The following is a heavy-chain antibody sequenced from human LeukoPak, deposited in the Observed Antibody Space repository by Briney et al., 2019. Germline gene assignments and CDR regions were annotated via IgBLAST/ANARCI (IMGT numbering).Heavy chain of an antibody. V-gene: IGHV4-30-2*01. D-gene: IGHD4-11*01. CDR3: ARVGSNRGPYSDY. CDR1: GGSISSGGYY. J-gene: IGHJ4*02. Sequence: SETLSLTCTVSGGSISSGGYYWSWIRQPPGKGLEWIGYIYHSGSTYYNPSLKSRVTISVDRSKNQFSLKLSSVTAADTAVYYCARVGSNRGPYSDYWGQGTLVTVPS. CDR2: IYHSGST.